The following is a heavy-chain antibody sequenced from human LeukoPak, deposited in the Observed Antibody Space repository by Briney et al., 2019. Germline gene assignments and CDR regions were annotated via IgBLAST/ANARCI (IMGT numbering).Heavy chain of an antibody. Sequence: GGSLRLSRAASGFAFSGDAMSWVRQAPGKGLEWVSAISGSGGSTYYAGSVKGRFTISRDNSKNTLYLQMNSLRAEDTAVYYRAKAGYYDSSGYYWDYWGQGTLVTVSS. CDR2: ISGSGGST. CDR1: GFAFSGDA. D-gene: IGHD3-22*01. V-gene: IGHV3-23*01. CDR3: AKAGYYDSSGYYWDY. J-gene: IGHJ4*02.